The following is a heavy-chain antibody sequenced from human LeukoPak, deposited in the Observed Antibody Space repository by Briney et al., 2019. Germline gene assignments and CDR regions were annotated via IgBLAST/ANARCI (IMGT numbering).Heavy chain of an antibody. V-gene: IGHV4-34*01. Sequence: PSETPSLTCAVYGGSFSGYYWSWIRQPPGKGLEWIGEINHSGSTNYNPSLKSRVTISVDTSKNQFSLKLSSVTAADTAVYYCARVDILTGYSSDYWGQGTLVTVSS. D-gene: IGHD3-9*01. CDR3: ARVDILTGYSSDY. CDR2: INHSGST. J-gene: IGHJ4*02. CDR1: GGSFSGYY.